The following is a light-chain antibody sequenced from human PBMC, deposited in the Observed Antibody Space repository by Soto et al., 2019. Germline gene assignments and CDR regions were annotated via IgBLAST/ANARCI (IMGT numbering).Light chain of an antibody. CDR2: GAS. CDR1: QSVSSN. V-gene: IGKV3-15*01. Sequence: EIVMTQSPATLSVSPGERATLSCRASQSVSSNLAWYQQKPGQAPRLLIYGASTRATGIPARLSGSGSGTEFTLTISSLQSEDFAVYYWQQYNNWPPAYTFGQGTKLEIK. J-gene: IGKJ2*01. CDR3: QQYNNWPPAYT.